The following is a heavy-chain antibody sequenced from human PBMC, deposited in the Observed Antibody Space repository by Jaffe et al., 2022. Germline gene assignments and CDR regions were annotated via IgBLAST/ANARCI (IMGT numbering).Heavy chain of an antibody. J-gene: IGHJ5*02. CDR3: ARGSEVRVEVADVTYFFDP. D-gene: IGHD6-19*01. Sequence: QVQLQESGPGLVKPSETLSLTCTVSGDSVTSRNYHWTWIRQSPGKGLEWIGYVYHSGSSNYNPSLKSRVNISVDRSKNQFSLKLSSVTAADTAVYYCARGSEVRVEVADVTYFFDPWGQGILVTVSS. CDR1: GDSVTSRNYH. CDR2: VYHSGSS. V-gene: IGHV4-61*01.